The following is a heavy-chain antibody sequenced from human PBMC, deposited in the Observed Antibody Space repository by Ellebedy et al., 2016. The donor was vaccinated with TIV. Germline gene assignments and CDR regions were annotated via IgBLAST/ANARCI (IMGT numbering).Heavy chain of an antibody. Sequence: SETLSLXXSVSGGSIGYGSHAWSWIRQPPGQGLEWVGYCYESGRTFYNPSLKSRVSIAVDRSKNQFSLRLTSVTAADTAVYYCARRGDPTEEPFDFWGQGTLVTVSP. J-gene: IGHJ4*02. CDR2: CYESGRT. CDR1: GGSIGYGSHA. CDR3: ARRGDPTEEPFDF. V-gene: IGHV4-30-2*01. D-gene: IGHD1-26*01.